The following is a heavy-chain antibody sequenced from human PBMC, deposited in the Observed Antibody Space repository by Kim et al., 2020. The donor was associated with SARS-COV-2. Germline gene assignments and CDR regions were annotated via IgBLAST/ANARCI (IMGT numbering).Heavy chain of an antibody. CDR2: IYYSGST. CDR3: ARDRYSSSWYEGWDY. CDR1: GGSISSYY. V-gene: IGHV4-59*13. D-gene: IGHD6-13*01. J-gene: IGHJ4*02. Sequence: SETLSLTCTVSGGSISSYYWSWIRPPPGKGLEWIGYIYYSGSTNYNPSLKSRVTISVDTSKNQFSLKLSSVTAADTAVYYCARDRYSSSWYEGWDYWGQGSLVNVAS.